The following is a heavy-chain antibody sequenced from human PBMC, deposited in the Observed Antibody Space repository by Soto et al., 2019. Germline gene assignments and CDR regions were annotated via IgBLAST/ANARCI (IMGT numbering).Heavy chain of an antibody. CDR1: RYTFTSYD. CDR2: MNPNSGNT. V-gene: IGHV1-8*01. CDR3: ARGLLELRDAFDI. D-gene: IGHD1-7*01. J-gene: IGHJ3*02. Sequence: ASVKVSCKASRYTFTSYDINWVRQATGQGLEWMGWMNPNSGNTGYAQKFQGRVTMTRNTSISTAYMELSSLRSEDTAVYYCARGLLELRDAFDIWGQGTMVTVSS.